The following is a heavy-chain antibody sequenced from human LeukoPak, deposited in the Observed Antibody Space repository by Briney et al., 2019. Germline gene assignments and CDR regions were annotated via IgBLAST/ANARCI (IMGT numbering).Heavy chain of an antibody. CDR3: ARVVGLTGYSSSWYSGYYYYMDV. CDR1: GGTFSSYA. Sequence: ASVKVSCKASGGTFSSYAISWVRQAPGQGLEWMGGIIPIFGTTNYAQKFQDRVTITADKSTSTAYMELSSLRSEDTAVYYCARVVGLTGYSSSWYSGYYYYMDVWGKGTTVTVSS. J-gene: IGHJ6*03. V-gene: IGHV1-69*06. D-gene: IGHD6-13*01. CDR2: IIPIFGTT.